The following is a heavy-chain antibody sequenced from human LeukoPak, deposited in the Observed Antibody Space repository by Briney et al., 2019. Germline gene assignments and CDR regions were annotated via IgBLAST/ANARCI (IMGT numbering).Heavy chain of an antibody. CDR1: GGSINSFY. Sequence: PSETLSLTCTVSGGSINSFYWSWIRQPPGKGLEWIGYISYSGNTNYNPSLKSRVTISLDTSKTQFFLKLISVTAADTALYYCARGNATWGQGILVTVSS. CDR3: ARGNAT. CDR2: ISYSGNT. V-gene: IGHV4-59*01. J-gene: IGHJ5*02.